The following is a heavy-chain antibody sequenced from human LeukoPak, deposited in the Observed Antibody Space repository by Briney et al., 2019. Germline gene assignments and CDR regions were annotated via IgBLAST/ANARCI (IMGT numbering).Heavy chain of an antibody. CDR3: AKDGVLLSIYGMDV. V-gene: IGHV3-9*01. CDR2: ISWNSGSI. CDR1: GFTFDDYA. D-gene: IGHD3-10*01. J-gene: IGHJ6*02. Sequence: GGSLRLSCAASGFTFDDYAMHWVRQAPGKGLEWVSGISWNSGSIGYADSVKGRFTISRDNAKNSLYLQMNSLRAEDTALYYCAKDGVLLSIYGMDVWGQGTRSPSP.